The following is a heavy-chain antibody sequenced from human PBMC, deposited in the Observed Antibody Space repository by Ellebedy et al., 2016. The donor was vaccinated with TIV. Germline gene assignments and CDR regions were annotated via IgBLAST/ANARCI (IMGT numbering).Heavy chain of an antibody. Sequence: SETLSLTXTVSGGSISSYYWSWIRQPPGKGLEWIGYIYYSGSTNYNPSLKSRVTISVDTSKNQFSLKLSSVTAADTAVYYCARDTAMVREGAFDIWGQGTMVTVSS. CDR3: ARDTAMVREGAFDI. CDR2: IYYSGST. CDR1: GGSISSYY. V-gene: IGHV4-59*01. D-gene: IGHD5-18*01. J-gene: IGHJ3*02.